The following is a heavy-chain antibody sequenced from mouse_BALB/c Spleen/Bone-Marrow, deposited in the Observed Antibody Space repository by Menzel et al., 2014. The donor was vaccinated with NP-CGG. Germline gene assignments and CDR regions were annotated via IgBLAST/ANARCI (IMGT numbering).Heavy chain of an antibody. D-gene: IGHD2-4*01. Sequence: EVNVEESGGNLVKSGGSLKLSCAASGFTFSSYGMSWVRQTPEKRLEWVATISGGGSYTFYPDSVKGRFTISRDNAKNNLYLQLSSLRSEDTALYYCARHAYYDQTEVSFVYWGQGTLVTVSA. V-gene: IGHV5-9-2*01. CDR2: ISGGGSYT. CDR3: ARHAYYDQTEVSFVY. CDR1: GFTFSSYG. J-gene: IGHJ3*01.